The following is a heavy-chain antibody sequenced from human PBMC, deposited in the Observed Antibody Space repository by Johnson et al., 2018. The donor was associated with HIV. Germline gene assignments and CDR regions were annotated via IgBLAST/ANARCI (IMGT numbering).Heavy chain of an antibody. CDR1: GFTFSSYW. CDR2: INWNGGST. CDR3: ARGAQWELLIDAFDI. Sequence: VQLVESGGGLVQPGGSLRLSCAASGFTFSSYWMSWVRQAPGKGLEWVSGINWNGGSTGYGDSVRGRFTISRDNAKNSLYLPMDSLRAEDTALYYCARGAQWELLIDAFDIWGQGTMVTVSS. D-gene: IGHD1-26*01. V-gene: IGHV3-20*04. J-gene: IGHJ3*02.